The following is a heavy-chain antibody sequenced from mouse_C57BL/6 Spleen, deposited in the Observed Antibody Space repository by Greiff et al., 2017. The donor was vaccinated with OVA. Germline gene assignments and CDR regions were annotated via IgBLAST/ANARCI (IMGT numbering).Heavy chain of an antibody. V-gene: IGHV5-17*01. CDR3: ARSNWDEGYFDV. CDR1: GFTFSDYG. J-gene: IGHJ1*03. D-gene: IGHD4-1*01. CDR2: ISSGSSTI. Sequence: DVQLVESGGGLVKPGGSLKLSCAASGFTFSDYGMHWVRQAPEKGLEWVAYISSGSSTIYYADTVKGRFTISRDNAKNTLFLQMTSLRSEDTAMYYCARSNWDEGYFDVWGTGTTVTVSS.